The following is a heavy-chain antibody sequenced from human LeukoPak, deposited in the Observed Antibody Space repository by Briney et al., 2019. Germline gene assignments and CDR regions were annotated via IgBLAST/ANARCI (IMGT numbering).Heavy chain of an antibody. CDR3: ARSDSSSWYSLHDY. V-gene: IGHV3-7*01. CDR1: GLTFSNAW. J-gene: IGHJ4*02. Sequence: GGSLRLSCAASGLTFSNAWMTWVRQAPGKGLEWVANMNRDGSEKYHVDSVKDRFTISRDNAKNSLYLQMNSLRAEDTAAYFCARSDSSSWYSLHDYWGQGTLVTVSS. CDR2: MNRDGSEK. D-gene: IGHD6-13*01.